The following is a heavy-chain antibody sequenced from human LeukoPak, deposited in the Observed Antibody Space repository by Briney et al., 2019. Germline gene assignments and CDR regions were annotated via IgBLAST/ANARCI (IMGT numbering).Heavy chain of an antibody. CDR1: GFTFSSYA. CDR2: ISGSGGSI. CDR3: AKYYDSSGYYPFDY. V-gene: IGHV3-23*01. Sequence: GGSLRLSCAASGFTFSSYAMSWVRQAPGKGLEWVSAISGSGGSIYYADSVKGRFTISRDNSKNTLYLQMNSLRAEDTAVYYCAKYYDSSGYYPFDYWGQGTLVTVSS. J-gene: IGHJ4*02. D-gene: IGHD3-22*01.